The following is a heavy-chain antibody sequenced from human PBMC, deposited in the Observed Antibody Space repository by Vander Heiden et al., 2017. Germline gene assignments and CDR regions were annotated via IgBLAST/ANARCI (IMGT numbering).Heavy chain of an antibody. CDR1: GFIFGDFP. CDR3: ARDLGGYSYGGDY. D-gene: IGHD5-18*01. J-gene: IGHJ4*02. V-gene: IGHV3-49*05. CDR2: IRSKAYGETT. Sequence: EVQLVVFGGGVVKPGRSLSLAFTASGFIFGDFPMSWFRQAPEKGLEWVGFIRSKAYGETTEYAASVKGRFTISRDDSKSITYLQMNSLKTEDTAVYYYARDLGGYSYGGDYWGQGTLVTVSS.